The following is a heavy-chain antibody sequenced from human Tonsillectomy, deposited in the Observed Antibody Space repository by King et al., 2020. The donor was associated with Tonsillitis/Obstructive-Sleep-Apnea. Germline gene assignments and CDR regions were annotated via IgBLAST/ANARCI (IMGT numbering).Heavy chain of an antibody. V-gene: IGHV3-48*02. CDR2: ISSSSTI. D-gene: IGHD2-15*01. J-gene: IGHJ4*02. CDR3: ARAGYCSGGSCSPGSDY. CDR1: GFTFSSYS. Sequence: QLVQSGGGLVQPGGSLRLSCAASGFTFSSYSMTWVRQAPGKGLEWVSYISSSSTIYYADSVKGRFTISRDNAKNSLYLQMNSLRDEDTAVYYCARAGYCSGGSCSPGSDYWCQGTLVTVSS.